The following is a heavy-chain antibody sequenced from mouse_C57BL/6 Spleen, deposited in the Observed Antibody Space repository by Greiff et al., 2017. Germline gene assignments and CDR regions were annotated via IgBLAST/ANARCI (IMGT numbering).Heavy chain of an antibody. Sequence: SGAELVRPGASVTLSCKASGYTFTDYEMHWVKQTPVHGLEWIGAIDPETGGTAYNQKFKGKAILTADKSSSTAYMELRSLTSEDSAVYYCTLIYYGNPSYAMDYWGQGTSVTVSS. V-gene: IGHV1-15*01. CDR1: GYTFTDYE. CDR3: TLIYYGNPSYAMDY. J-gene: IGHJ4*01. CDR2: IDPETGGT. D-gene: IGHD2-1*01.